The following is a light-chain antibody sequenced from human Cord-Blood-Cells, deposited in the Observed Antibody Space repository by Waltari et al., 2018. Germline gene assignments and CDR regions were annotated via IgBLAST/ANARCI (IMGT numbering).Light chain of an antibody. CDR1: STDGGGYNY. CDR3: SSYTSSSTLYV. Sequence: QSALTQPASVSGSPGQSITISCTGTSTDGGGYNYVSWYQQHPGKAPKLMIYDVSNRPAVVSMRFSGSKSGNTASLTISGLQAEDEADYYCSSYTSSSTLYVFGTGTKVTVL. CDR2: DVS. J-gene: IGLJ1*01. V-gene: IGLV2-14*01.